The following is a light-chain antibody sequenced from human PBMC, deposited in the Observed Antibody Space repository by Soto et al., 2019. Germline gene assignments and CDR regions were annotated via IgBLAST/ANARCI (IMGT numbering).Light chain of an antibody. V-gene: IGLV2-23*01. Sequence: QSALTQPASVFGSPGQSIIIPCTGNSRSVDSYDFVSWYQQHPGKAPKLIIYEGTQRPSGVSNRFSGSKSDNAASLTISGLQAEDEADYYCCSYGKVFGTGTKVTVL. CDR2: EGT. CDR3: CSYGKV. CDR1: SRSVDSYDF. J-gene: IGLJ1*01.